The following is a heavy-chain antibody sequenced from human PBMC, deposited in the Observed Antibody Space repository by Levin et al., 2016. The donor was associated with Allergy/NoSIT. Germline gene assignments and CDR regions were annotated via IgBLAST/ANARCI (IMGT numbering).Heavy chain of an antibody. J-gene: IGHJ4*02. CDR1: GFTFDTYW. V-gene: IGHV3-7*05. D-gene: IGHD3-16*02. CDR3: AKWAHLLRVVEMSSYDY. CDR2: IREDGSVR. Sequence: GGSLRLSCAASGFTFDTYWMSWVRQAPGKGLEWVASIREDGSVRYNVDSVKGRFTISRDNSRNTLHLQMNSLRVEDTAIYYCAKWAHLLRVVEMSSYDYWGQGTQVTVSS.